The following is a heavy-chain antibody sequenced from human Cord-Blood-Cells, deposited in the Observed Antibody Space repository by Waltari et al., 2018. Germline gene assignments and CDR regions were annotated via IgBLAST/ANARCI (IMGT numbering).Heavy chain of an antibody. CDR1: GFTVSSNY. J-gene: IGHJ4*02. V-gene: IGHV3-53*01. Sequence: EVQLVESGGGLIQPGGSLRLSCAASGFTVSSNYMSWVRQALGKGLEWVSVIYSGGSTYYADSVKGRFTISRDNSKNTLYLQMNSLRAEDTAVYYCAREGHSSGWSFDYWGQGTLVTVSS. D-gene: IGHD6-19*01. CDR3: AREGHSSGWSFDY. CDR2: IYSGGST.